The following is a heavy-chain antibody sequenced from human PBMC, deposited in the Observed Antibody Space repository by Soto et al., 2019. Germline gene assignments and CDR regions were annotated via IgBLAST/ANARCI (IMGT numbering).Heavy chain of an antibody. J-gene: IGHJ6*02. CDR3: AKDQGPLGYYYGMAG. Sequence: PGESQSLPCPASGFPFGNYGMHWVRQAPGKGLEWVAVISYDGSNKYYADSVKGRFTISRDNSKNTLYLQMNSLRAEDTAVYDCAKDQGPLGYYYGMAGWGQGTTVTVSS. CDR2: ISYDGSNK. D-gene: IGHD3-16*01. V-gene: IGHV3-30*18. CDR1: GFPFGNYG.